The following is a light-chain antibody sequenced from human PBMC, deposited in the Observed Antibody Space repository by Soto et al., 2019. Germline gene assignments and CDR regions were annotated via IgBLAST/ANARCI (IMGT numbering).Light chain of an antibody. CDR3: SSYTSSSTTYV. V-gene: IGLV2-14*01. CDR2: EVS. J-gene: IGLJ1*01. CDR1: SSDVGGYTY. Sequence: QSALTQPASVSGSPGQSITISCSGTSSDVGGYTYVSWYQQHPGKAPKVIIYEVSNRPSGVSSRFSGSKSGKTASLTISGLQAEDEADYYCSSYTSSSTTYVFGTGTKVNVL.